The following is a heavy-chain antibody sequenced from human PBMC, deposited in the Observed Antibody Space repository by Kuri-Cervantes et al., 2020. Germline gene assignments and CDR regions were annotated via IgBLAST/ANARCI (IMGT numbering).Heavy chain of an antibody. CDR3: ARIPNYSYSMDV. J-gene: IGHJ6*02. V-gene: IGHV4-61*01. CDR1: GGSVSSGSYY. Sequence: SETLSLTCTVSGGSVSSGSYYWSWIRQPPGKGLEWIGYIYYSGSTNYNPSPKSRVTISVDTSKNQFSLKLSSVTAADTAVYYCARIPNYSYSMDVWGQGTTVTVSS. CDR2: IYYSGST. D-gene: IGHD1-26*01.